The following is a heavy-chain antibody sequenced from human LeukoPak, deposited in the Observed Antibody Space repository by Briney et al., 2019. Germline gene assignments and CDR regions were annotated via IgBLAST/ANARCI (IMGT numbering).Heavy chain of an antibody. CDR3: ARVGTGYNGPFDY. CDR2: ISSSSSYI. V-gene: IGHV3-21*01. CDR1: GFTFSSYS. Sequence: GGSLRLSCAASGFTFSSYSMNWVRQAPGKGLEWVSSISSSSSYIYYVDSVKGRFTISRDNAKNSLYLQMNSLRAEDTAVYYCARVGTGYNGPFDYWGQGTLVTVSS. J-gene: IGHJ4*02. D-gene: IGHD3/OR15-3a*01.